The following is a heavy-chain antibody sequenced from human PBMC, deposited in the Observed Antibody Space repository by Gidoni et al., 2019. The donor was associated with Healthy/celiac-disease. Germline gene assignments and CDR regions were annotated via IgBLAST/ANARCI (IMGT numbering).Heavy chain of an antibody. V-gene: IGHV4-59*01. CDR3: AREDSSGYYENHYFDY. D-gene: IGHD3-22*01. CDR1: GGSISSYY. Sequence: QVQLQESGPGLVKPSETLSLTCTVSGGSISSYYWRWIRQPPGKGLEWIGYIYYSGSTNYNPSLKSRVTISVDTSKNQFSLKLSSVTAADTAVYYCAREDSSGYYENHYFDYWGQGTLVTVSS. J-gene: IGHJ4*02. CDR2: IYYSGST.